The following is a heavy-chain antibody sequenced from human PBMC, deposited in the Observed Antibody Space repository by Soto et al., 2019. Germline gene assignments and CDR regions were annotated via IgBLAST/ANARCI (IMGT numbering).Heavy chain of an antibody. CDR3: AQDFLPRNGGYDAFDI. CDR1: GFTFSNYA. Sequence: EVQLLESGGGLVQPGGSLRLSCAASGFTFSNYAMSWVRQAPGKGPEWVSSTGGAGTEPDYAVSVKGRFTISRDNSKNTLYLQMNSLRAEDTAIYYCAQDFLPRNGGYDAFDIWGQGTVVTVSS. J-gene: IGHJ3*02. CDR2: TGGAGTEP. D-gene: IGHD3-10*01. V-gene: IGHV3-23*01.